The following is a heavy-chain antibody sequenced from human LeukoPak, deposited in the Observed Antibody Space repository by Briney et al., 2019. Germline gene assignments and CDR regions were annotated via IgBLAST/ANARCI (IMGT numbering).Heavy chain of an antibody. CDR2: IGYDGNDI. CDR3: VRDDASYFGSSGYFLPEK. V-gene: IGHV3-33*01. D-gene: IGHD3-22*01. J-gene: IGHJ4*02. CDR1: GFSFSNYG. Sequence: GGSLRLSCAASGFSFSNYGMHWVRQAPGKGLEWVAVIGYDGNDIYYGDSVKARFTISRDNAKNTLYLQINSLRAEDTATYYCVRDDASYFGSSGYFLPEKWGQGTLVTVSS.